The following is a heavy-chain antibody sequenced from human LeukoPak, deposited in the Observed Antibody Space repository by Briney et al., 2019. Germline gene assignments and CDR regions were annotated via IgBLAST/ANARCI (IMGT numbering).Heavy chain of an antibody. CDR3: ARDQSIYYMDV. V-gene: IGHV1-2*02. CDR1: GYTFTSYD. J-gene: IGHJ6*03. CDR2: INPNSGGT. Sequence: ASVKVSCKAPGYTFTSYDINWVRQATGQGLEWMGWINPNSGGTNHAQKFQGRVTMTRDTSISTAYMELSRLRSDDTAVYYCARDQSIYYMDVWGKGATVTVSS.